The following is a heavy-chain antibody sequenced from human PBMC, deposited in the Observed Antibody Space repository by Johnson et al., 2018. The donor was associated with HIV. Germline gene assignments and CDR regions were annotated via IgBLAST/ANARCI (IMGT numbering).Heavy chain of an antibody. J-gene: IGHJ3*02. D-gene: IGHD6-19*01. CDR2: ISSSGSTI. CDR3: TRILLDNSGWPRGAFDI. CDR1: GFTFSDYY. Sequence: QVQLVESGGGVVQPGGSLRLSCAASGFTFSDYYMSWIRQAPGKGLEWVSYISSSGSTIYYADSVKGRFTISRDNAKNSLYLQMNSLRAEDTAVYYCTRILLDNSGWPRGAFDIWGQGTMVTVSS. V-gene: IGHV3-11*04.